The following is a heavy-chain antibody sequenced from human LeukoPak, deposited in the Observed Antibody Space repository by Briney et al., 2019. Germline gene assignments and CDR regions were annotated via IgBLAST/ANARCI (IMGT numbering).Heavy chain of an antibody. Sequence: GGSLRLSCAASGFTFSSYVMHWVRQAPGKGLEWVAIISYDGSNEYYADSVKGRFTISRDNSKNTLYLQMNSLRAEDTAVYYCAKDFGPIYGDYFDYWGQGTLVTVSS. J-gene: IGHJ4*02. D-gene: IGHD3/OR15-3a*01. CDR3: AKDFGPIYGDYFDY. CDR2: ISYDGSNE. V-gene: IGHV3-30*04. CDR1: GFTFSSYV.